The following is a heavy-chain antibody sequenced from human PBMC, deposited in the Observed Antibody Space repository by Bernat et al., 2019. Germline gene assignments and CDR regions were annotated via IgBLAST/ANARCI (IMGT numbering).Heavy chain of an antibody. CDR1: GFTFSSYA. D-gene: IGHD3-22*01. CDR2: ISYDGSNK. Sequence: QVQLVESGGGVVQPGRSLRLSCAASGFTFSSYAMHWVRQAPGKGLEWVAVISYDGSNKYYADSVKGRFTISRDNSKNTLYLQMNSLRAEDTAVYYCASVTYDRYDYWGQGTLVTVSS. V-gene: IGHV3-30*14. J-gene: IGHJ4*02. CDR3: ASVTYDRYDY.